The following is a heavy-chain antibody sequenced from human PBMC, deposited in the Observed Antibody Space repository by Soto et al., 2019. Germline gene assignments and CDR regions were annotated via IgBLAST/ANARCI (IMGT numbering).Heavy chain of an antibody. Sequence: EVQLAESGGGLVQPGGSLRLSCAASGFTFSNFDVHWVRQAPGKGPEFVSGISSTGASIFYADSVKGRVTISRDNSKNTVNLQMRSLKPEDTAVYYCARARIGAAGTKYYFDYWGRGTLVTVSS. CDR1: GFTFSNFD. CDR3: ARARIGAAGTKYYFDY. D-gene: IGHD6-13*01. CDR2: ISSTGASI. V-gene: IGHV3-64*07. J-gene: IGHJ4*02.